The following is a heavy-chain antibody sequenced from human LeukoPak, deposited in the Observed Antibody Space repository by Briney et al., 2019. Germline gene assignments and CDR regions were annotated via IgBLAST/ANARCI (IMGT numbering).Heavy chain of an antibody. CDR3: ARDEDTAMDY. V-gene: IGHV1-8*02. CDR2: MNPNSGDT. D-gene: IGHD5-18*01. Sequence: ASVKVSCKASGSTFSSYDINWVRQATGQGLEWMGWMNPNSGDTGYTPRFQGRVTMTRDTSISTAYMELSSLRSEDTAVYYCARDEDTAMDYWGQGTLVTVSS. CDR1: GSTFSSYD. J-gene: IGHJ4*02.